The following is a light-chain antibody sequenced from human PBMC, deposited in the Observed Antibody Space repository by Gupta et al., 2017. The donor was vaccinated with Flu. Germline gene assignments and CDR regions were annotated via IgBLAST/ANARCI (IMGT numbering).Light chain of an antibody. CDR1: QDIRND. Sequence: IQMTQSPSSLSGSVGDRVTITCRASQDIRNDLGWYQVKPGKAPKRLIYGASTLQSGVPSRFSGSGSGTEFTLTVRSLQPEDFATFYCLQYNAYPHTFGQGTRVEIK. CDR2: GAS. V-gene: IGKV1-17*01. J-gene: IGKJ1*01. CDR3: LQYNAYPHT.